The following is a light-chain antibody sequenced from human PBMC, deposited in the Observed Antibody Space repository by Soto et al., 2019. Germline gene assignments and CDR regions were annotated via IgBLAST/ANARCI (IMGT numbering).Light chain of an antibody. CDR1: QSVSRSY. CDR3: QQYGSSPYT. V-gene: IGKV3-20*01. Sequence: IVLTQSPATLSLSPGERATLSCWASQSVSRSYLAWYQQKPGQAPRLLIYIASSRATGIPDRFSGSGSGTDFTLTISRLEPEDVAMYYCQQYGSSPYTFGQGTKLEIK. CDR2: IAS. J-gene: IGKJ2*01.